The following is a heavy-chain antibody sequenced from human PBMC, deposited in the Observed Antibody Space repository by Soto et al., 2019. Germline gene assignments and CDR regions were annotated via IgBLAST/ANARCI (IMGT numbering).Heavy chain of an antibody. CDR1: GFTFSSYW. CDR2: IKQDGSEK. Sequence: PGGSLRLSCAASGFTFSSYWMSWVRQAPGKGLEWVANIKQDGSEKYYVDSVKGRFTISRDNAKNSLYLQMNSLRAEDTAVYYCARDAPPESVLRVSGLEYFQHWGQGTLVTVSS. D-gene: IGHD2-8*01. CDR3: ARDAPPESVLRVSGLEYFQH. J-gene: IGHJ1*01. V-gene: IGHV3-7*01.